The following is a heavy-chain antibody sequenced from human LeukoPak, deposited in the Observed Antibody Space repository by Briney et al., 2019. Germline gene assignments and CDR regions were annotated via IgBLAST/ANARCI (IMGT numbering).Heavy chain of an antibody. CDR1: GFTFSSYA. CDR2: ISGSGGST. J-gene: IGHJ2*01. Sequence: GGSLRLSCAASGFTFSSYAMSWVRQAPGKGLEWVSAISGSGGSTYYADSVKGRFTISRDNSRNTLYLQMNSLRAEDTAVYYCAKAYGYSGSWYQFPGWYFDLWGRGTLVTVSS. D-gene: IGHD6-13*01. V-gene: IGHV3-23*01. CDR3: AKAYGYSGSWYQFPGWYFDL.